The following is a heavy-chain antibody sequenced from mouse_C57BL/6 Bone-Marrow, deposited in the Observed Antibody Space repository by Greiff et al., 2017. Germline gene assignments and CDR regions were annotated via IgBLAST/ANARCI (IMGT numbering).Heavy chain of an antibody. CDR3: ARMGGDCYGSLLFAY. D-gene: IGHD1-1*01. Sequence: QVQLQQSGAELARPGASVKLSCKASGYTFTSYGISWVKQRTGQGLEWIGEIYPRSGNTYYNEKFKGKATLTAVKSSSTAYMELRSLTSEDSAVYFCARMGGDCYGSLLFAYWGQGTLVTVSA. J-gene: IGHJ3*01. CDR1: GYTFTSYG. V-gene: IGHV1-81*01. CDR2: IYPRSGNT.